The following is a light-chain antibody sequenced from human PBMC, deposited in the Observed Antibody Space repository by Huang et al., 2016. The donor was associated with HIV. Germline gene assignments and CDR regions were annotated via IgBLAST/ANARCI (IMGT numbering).Light chain of an antibody. Sequence: VMMSQSPATLAGSPGERVTLSCGASQSVNTNLAWYQQKPGQPPRLLIYAASARATGVPARLAGSGSGTEFTLTIDSLQSDDFAVYYCQQYNKWPPEYTFGQGTRLEIK. CDR3: QQYNKWPPEYT. V-gene: IGKV3-15*01. J-gene: IGKJ2*01. CDR2: AAS. CDR1: QSVNTN.